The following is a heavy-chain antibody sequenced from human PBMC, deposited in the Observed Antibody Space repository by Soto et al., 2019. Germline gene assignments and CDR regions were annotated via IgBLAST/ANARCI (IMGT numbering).Heavy chain of an antibody. D-gene: IGHD6-19*01. J-gene: IGHJ4*02. Sequence: SVKVSCKASGFTFTSSAVQWVRQARGQRLEWIGWIVVGSGNTNYAQKFQERVTITRDMSTCTAYMELSSLRSEDTAVYYCAAGIAVAGIFYWGQGTLVTVSS. CDR3: AAGIAVAGIFY. CDR2: IVVGSGNT. V-gene: IGHV1-58*01. CDR1: GFTFTSSA.